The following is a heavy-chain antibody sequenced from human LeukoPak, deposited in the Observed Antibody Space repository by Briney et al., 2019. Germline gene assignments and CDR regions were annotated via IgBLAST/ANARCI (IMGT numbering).Heavy chain of an antibody. V-gene: IGHV1-2*02. CDR1: GYTFTGYY. D-gene: IGHD3-10*01. J-gene: IGHJ5*02. CDR3: ATFYGSGSYYTWFDP. Sequence: ASVKVSCKASGYTFTGYYMHWVRQAPGQGLEWMGWINPNSGGTNYAQKFQGRVTMTEDTSTDTAYMELSSLRSEDTAVYYCATFYGSGSYYTWFDPWGQGTLVTVSS. CDR2: INPNSGGT.